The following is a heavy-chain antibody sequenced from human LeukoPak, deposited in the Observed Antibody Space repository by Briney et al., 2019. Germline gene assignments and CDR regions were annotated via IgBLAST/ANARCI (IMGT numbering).Heavy chain of an antibody. V-gene: IGHV3-21*01. Sequence: GGSLRLSCAASGFTFSSYSMNWVRQAPGKGLEWASSISSSSSYIYYADSVKGRFTTSRDNAKNSLYLQMNSLRAEDTAVYYCARVGFGELLVDYWGQGTLVTVSS. D-gene: IGHD3-10*01. CDR3: ARVGFGELLVDY. CDR1: GFTFSSYS. CDR2: ISSSSSYI. J-gene: IGHJ4*02.